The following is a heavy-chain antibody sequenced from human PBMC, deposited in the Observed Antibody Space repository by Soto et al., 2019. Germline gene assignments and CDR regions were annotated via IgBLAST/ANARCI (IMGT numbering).Heavy chain of an antibody. V-gene: IGHV5-51*01. Sequence: GESLKISCKGSGYSFTSYWIGWVRQMPGKGLEWMGIIYPGDSDTRYSPSFQGQVTISADKSISTAYLQWSSLKASDTAMYYCARPYYYDSGVGGGYDAFDIWGQGTMVIVSS. CDR3: ARPYYYDSGVGGGYDAFDI. J-gene: IGHJ3*02. CDR1: GYSFTSYW. CDR2: IYPGDSDT. D-gene: IGHD3-22*01.